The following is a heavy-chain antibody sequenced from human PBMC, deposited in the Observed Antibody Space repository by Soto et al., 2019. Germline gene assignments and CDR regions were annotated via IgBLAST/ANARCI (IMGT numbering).Heavy chain of an antibody. CDR3: AKPGIAVAGTYLAYYYYYMDV. CDR1: GFTFSTYA. V-gene: IGHV3-23*01. D-gene: IGHD6-19*01. Sequence: AGGSLRLSCGASGFTFSTYAMSWVRQAPGKGLEWVSAISGGGGNTYYADSVKGRFTISRDNSKNTLYLQMNSLRAEDTAVYYCAKPGIAVAGTYLAYYYYYMDVWGKGTTVTVSS. CDR2: ISGGGGNT. J-gene: IGHJ6*03.